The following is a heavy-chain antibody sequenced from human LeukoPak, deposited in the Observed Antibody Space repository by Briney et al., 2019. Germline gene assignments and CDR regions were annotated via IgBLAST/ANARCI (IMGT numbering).Heavy chain of an antibody. CDR3: AKGYCSSTSCYPDY. CDR1: GFTFSSYE. J-gene: IGHJ4*02. CDR2: ISSSGSTI. V-gene: IGHV3-48*03. Sequence: GSLRLSCAASGFTFSSYEMNWVRQAPGKGLEWVSYISSSGSTIYYADSVKGRFTISRDNAKNSLYLQMNSLRAEDTALYYCAKGYCSSTSCYPDYWGQGTLVTVSS. D-gene: IGHD2-2*01.